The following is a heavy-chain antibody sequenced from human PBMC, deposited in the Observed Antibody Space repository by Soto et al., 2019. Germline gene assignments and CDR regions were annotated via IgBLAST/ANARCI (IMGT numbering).Heavy chain of an antibody. D-gene: IGHD4-17*01. CDR1: GGSFSGYY. CDR2: INHSGST. Sequence: QVQLQQWGAGLLKPSETLSLTCAVYGGSFSGYYWSWIRQPPGKGLEWIGEINHSGSTNYNPSLKSRVTISVDTSKNQFSLKLSSVTAADTAVYYCASQKTIPSTVTTVALDYWGQGTLVTVSS. J-gene: IGHJ4*02. CDR3: ASQKTIPSTVTTVALDY. V-gene: IGHV4-34*01.